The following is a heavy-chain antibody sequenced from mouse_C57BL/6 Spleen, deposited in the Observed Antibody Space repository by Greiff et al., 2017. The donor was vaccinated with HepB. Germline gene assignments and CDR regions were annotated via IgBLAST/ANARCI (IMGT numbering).Heavy chain of an antibody. CDR3: ARRGYDFPFAY. CDR1: GYSFTGYY. V-gene: IGHV1-42*01. J-gene: IGHJ3*01. D-gene: IGHD2-4*01. CDR2: INPSTGGT. Sequence: VQLKESGPELVKPGASVKISCKASGYSFTGYYMNWVKQSPEKSLEWIGEINPSTGGTTYNQKFKAKATLTVDKSSSTAYMQLKSLTSEDSAVYYCARRGYDFPFAYWGQGTLVTVSA.